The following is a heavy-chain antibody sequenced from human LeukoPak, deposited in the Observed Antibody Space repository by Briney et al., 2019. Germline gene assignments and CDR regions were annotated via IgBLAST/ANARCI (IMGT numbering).Heavy chain of an antibody. D-gene: IGHD2-21*02. CDR2: INANSGGT. J-gene: IGHJ4*02. CDR3: ARDGVGTYDY. V-gene: IGHV1-2*02. CDR1: GYTFTDYY. Sequence: ASVKVSCKASGYTFTDYYMHWLRQAPGQGLEWMGWINANSGGTIYAQKFQGRVTSTRDTSISTAYMELTTLTSDDTAAYFCARDGVGTYDYWGQGTLVTVSS.